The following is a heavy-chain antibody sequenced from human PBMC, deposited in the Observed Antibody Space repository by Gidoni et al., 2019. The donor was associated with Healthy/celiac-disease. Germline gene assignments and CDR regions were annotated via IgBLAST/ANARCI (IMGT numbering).Heavy chain of an antibody. CDR2: IRSKAYGGTT. J-gene: IGHJ4*02. CDR1: GFPFGDYA. Sequence: EVQLVESGGGLVQPGRSLRLSCPASGFPFGDYAMSWVRQAPGKGLGWVGFIRSKAYGGTTEYAASVKGRFTISRDDSKSIAYLQMNSLKTEDTAVYYCTRAQTTVTAPDYWGQGTLVTVSS. D-gene: IGHD4-17*01. CDR3: TRAQTTVTAPDY. V-gene: IGHV3-49*04.